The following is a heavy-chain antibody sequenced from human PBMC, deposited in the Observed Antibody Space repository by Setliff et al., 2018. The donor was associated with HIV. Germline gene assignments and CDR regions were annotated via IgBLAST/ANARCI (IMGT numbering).Heavy chain of an antibody. J-gene: IGHJ6*01. D-gene: IGHD3-10*01. CDR2: LHLSGDT. CDR1: GDSINSGTYY. V-gene: IGHV4-61*02. Sequence: PSETLSLTCTVSGDSINSGTYYWSLIRQPAGKGLEWIGRLHLSGDTNYNPSLKRRVTMSIDTSKNQFSLTLSSVTAADTAVYSCARDNSYYYGSGSHYWYGMDVWGQGTTVTVSA. CDR3: ARDNSYYYGSGSHYWYGMDV.